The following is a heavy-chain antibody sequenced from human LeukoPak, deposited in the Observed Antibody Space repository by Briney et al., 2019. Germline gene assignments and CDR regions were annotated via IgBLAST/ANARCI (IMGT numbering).Heavy chain of an antibody. CDR1: GGSIRSYY. D-gene: IGHD2-15*01. V-gene: IGHV4-59*08. J-gene: IGHJ3*02. CDR3: ARHGEDILVVVAATHAFDI. Sequence: PSETLSLTCTVSGGSIRSYYWSWIRQPPGKALEWIGYLYYSGSTKYNPSLKSRVTISVDTSKNQISLEVSSVTAADTAVYYCARHGEDILVVVAATHAFDIWGQGTMVTVSS. CDR2: LYYSGST.